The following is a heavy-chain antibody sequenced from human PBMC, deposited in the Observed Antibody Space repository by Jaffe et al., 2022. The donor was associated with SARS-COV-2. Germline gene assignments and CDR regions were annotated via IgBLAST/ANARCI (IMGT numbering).Heavy chain of an antibody. D-gene: IGHD2-15*01. J-gene: IGHJ4*02. CDR3: ARGKKYSACGGGSCSSGDYFDY. CDR2: INYSGST. CDR1: GGYMGSNY. Sequence: QLRLQESDPGLVKPSETLSLTCTVSGGYMGSNYWSWIRQPPGKGLEWIGYINYSGSTNYNPSLKSRVTISEDMSSNQFSLRLSSVTTADTAVYFCARGKKYSACGGGSCSSGDYFDYWGQGSLVIVSS. V-gene: IGHV4-59*01.